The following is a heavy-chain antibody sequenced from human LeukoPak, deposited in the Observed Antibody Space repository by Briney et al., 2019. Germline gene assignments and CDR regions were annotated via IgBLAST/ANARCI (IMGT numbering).Heavy chain of an antibody. CDR1: GFTFSSYA. CDR2: ISYDGSNK. V-gene: IGHV3-30-3*01. D-gene: IGHD3-22*01. Sequence: GGSLRLSCAASGFTFSSYAMHWVRQAPGKGLEWVAVISYDGSNKYYADSVKGRFTISRDNSKNTLYLQMNSLRAEDTAVYYCARDLSSGYYFRGYWGQGTLVTVSS. J-gene: IGHJ4*02. CDR3: ARDLSSGYYFRGY.